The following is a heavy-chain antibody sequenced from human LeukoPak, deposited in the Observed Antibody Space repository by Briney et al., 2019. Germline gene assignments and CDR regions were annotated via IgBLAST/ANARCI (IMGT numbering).Heavy chain of an antibody. J-gene: IGHJ4*02. CDR1: GFTFTSYV. Sequence: PGGSLRLSCATSGFTFTSYVFHWVRQAPGKGLEWVALISHDGKDKQYADFVKGRSTISRDNAKNTLYLQMNSLRVDDTAVYYCARLSGGYFWGQGTLVTVSS. D-gene: IGHD2-15*01. V-gene: IGHV3-30*03. CDR3: ARLSGGYF. CDR2: ISHDGKDK.